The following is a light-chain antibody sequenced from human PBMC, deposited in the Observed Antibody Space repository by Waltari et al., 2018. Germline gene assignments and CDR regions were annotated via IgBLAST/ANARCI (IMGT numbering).Light chain of an antibody. Sequence: QSVLTQPPSASGTPGQRVTIPCTGSSSNIGGNVVNWYQQLPGKAPTLLIYRSDLRPSGVPDRFSGSKSGTSASLAISGLQSADEGDYYCAAWDDSLHGHWVFGGGTKVTVL. CDR1: SSNIGGNV. V-gene: IGLV1-44*01. J-gene: IGLJ3*02. CDR2: RSD. CDR3: AAWDDSLHGHWV.